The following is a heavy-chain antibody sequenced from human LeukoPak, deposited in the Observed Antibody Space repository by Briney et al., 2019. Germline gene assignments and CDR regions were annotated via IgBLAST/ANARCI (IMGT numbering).Heavy chain of an antibody. J-gene: IGHJ4*02. V-gene: IGHV4-4*02. Sequence: SGTLSLTCAVSGGSISSSDWWTWVRQPPGKGLEWIGEIYHSGSTNYNPSLKSRVTISVDTSKNQFSLKLSSVTAADTAVYYCARHPRIAADDTFDYWGQGTLVTVSS. CDR3: ARHPRIAADDTFDY. D-gene: IGHD6-13*01. CDR2: IYHSGST. CDR1: GGSISSSDW.